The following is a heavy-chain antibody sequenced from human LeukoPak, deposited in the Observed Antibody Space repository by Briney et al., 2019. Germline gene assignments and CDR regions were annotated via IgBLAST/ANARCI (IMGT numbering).Heavy chain of an antibody. CDR2: IYYSGST. J-gene: IGHJ4*02. CDR3: ARGPNPPLTYYGDYRGIDY. CDR1: GGSISSSSYY. Sequence: PSETLSLTCTVSGGSISSSSYYWGWIRQPPGKGLEWIGSIYYSGSTYYNPSLKSRVTISVDTSKNQFSLKLSSVTAADTAVYYCARGPNPPLTYYGDYRGIDYWGQGTLVTVSS. V-gene: IGHV4-39*07. D-gene: IGHD4-17*01.